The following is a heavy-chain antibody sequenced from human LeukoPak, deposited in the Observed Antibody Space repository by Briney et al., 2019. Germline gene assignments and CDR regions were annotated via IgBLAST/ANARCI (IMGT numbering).Heavy chain of an antibody. V-gene: IGHV3-33*01. Sequence: GRSLRLSCAASGFTFSSYGMHWVRQAPGKGLEWVAVRWYDGSNKYYADSVKGRFTISRDNSKNTLYLQMNSLRAEDTAVYYCARRYCSGGSCYYNWFDPWGQGTLVTVSS. CDR3: ARRYCSGGSCYYNWFDP. D-gene: IGHD2-15*01. CDR2: RWYDGSNK. J-gene: IGHJ5*02. CDR1: GFTFSSYG.